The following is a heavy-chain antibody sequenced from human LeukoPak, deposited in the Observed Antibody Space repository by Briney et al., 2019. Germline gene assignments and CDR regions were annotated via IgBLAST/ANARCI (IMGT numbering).Heavy chain of an antibody. Sequence: GESLKISCKGSGYSFTSYWIGWVRQMPGKGLEWMGIIYPDDSDTRYSPSFEGQVIISVDKSISTAYLQWSSLKAPDTATYYCARHGHCTNGVCYSNYYYYTDVWGKGTTVTVSS. V-gene: IGHV5-51*01. CDR3: ARHGHCTNGVCYSNYYYYTDV. CDR2: IYPDDSDT. J-gene: IGHJ6*03. D-gene: IGHD2-8*01. CDR1: GYSFTSYW.